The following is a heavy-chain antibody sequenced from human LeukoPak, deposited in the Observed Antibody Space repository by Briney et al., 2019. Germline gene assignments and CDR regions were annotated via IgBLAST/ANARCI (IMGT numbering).Heavy chain of an antibody. D-gene: IGHD6-25*01. V-gene: IGHV4-34*01. CDR2: INHSGST. CDR3: ARPAGYPGLNYFDY. Sequence: PSETLSLTCAVYGGSFSGYYWSWIRQPPGKGLEWIGEINHSGSTNYNPSLKSRVTISVDTYKNQFSLKLSSVTAADTAVYYCARPAGYPGLNYFDYWGQGTLVTVSS. CDR1: GGSFSGYY. J-gene: IGHJ4*02.